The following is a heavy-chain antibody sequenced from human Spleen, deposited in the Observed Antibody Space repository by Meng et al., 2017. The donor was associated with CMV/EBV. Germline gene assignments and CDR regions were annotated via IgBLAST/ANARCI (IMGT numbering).Heavy chain of an antibody. CDR2: ISSSSSYI. J-gene: IGHJ3*02. Sequence: GESLKISCAASGFTFSSYSMNWVRQAPGKGLEWVSSISSSSSYIYYADSVKGRFTISRDNAKNSLYLQMNSLRAEDTAVYYCARDHRGALYDNDAFNIWGQGTTVTVSS. V-gene: IGHV3-21*01. CDR3: ARDHRGALYDNDAFNI. D-gene: IGHD5/OR15-5a*01. CDR1: GFTFSSYS.